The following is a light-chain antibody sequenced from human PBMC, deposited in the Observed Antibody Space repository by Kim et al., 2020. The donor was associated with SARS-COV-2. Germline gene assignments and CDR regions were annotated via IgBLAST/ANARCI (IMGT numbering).Light chain of an antibody. J-gene: IGLJ1*01. CDR1: SSDVGYNY. CDR2: NVS. CDR3: SSYAAISNFV. Sequence: QSALTQPASVSGSPGQSITISCTGTSSDVGYNYVSWYQQHPGKAPRLMIYNVSKRPSGVSDRFSGSKSGNTASLTISGLQAEDEADYYCSSYAAISNFVFGTGTKVTVL. V-gene: IGLV2-14*01.